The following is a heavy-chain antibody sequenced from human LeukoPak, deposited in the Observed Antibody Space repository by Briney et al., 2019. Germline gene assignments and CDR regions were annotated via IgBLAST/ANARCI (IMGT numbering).Heavy chain of an antibody. CDR3: ARDNSNGWYSDY. J-gene: IGHJ4*02. CDR1: GFTVSSNY. CDR2: IYSGGST. V-gene: IGHV3-53*01. Sequence: GGSLRLSCAASGFTVSSNYMSWVRQAPGKGLEWVSVIYSGGSTYYADSVKGRFTISRDNSKNTLYLQMNSLRAEDTAVYYCARDNSNGWYSDYWGQGTLVTVSS. D-gene: IGHD6-19*01.